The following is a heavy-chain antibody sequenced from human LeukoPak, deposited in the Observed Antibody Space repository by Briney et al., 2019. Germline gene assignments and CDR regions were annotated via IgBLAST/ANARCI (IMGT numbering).Heavy chain of an antibody. CDR2: IYTSGST. CDR3: ARDPGGSYSGGFDY. CDR1: GGSISSYY. J-gene: IGHJ4*02. V-gene: IGHV4-4*09. D-gene: IGHD1-26*01. Sequence: SETLSLTCMVSGGSISSYYWSWIRQPPGKGLEWIGYIYTSGSTNYNPSLKSRVTISVDTSKNQFSLKLSSVTAADTAVYYCARDPGGSYSGGFDYWGQGTLVTVSS.